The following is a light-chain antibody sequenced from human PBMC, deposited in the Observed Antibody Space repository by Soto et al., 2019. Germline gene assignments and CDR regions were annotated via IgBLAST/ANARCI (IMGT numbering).Light chain of an antibody. CDR1: QGIANF. V-gene: IGKV1-9*01. CDR3: QQLNSFPIP. CDR2: GAS. Sequence: IQLTQSPSSLSASVGDRVTISCRASQGIANFLARYQQKPGKAPKLLIYGASTLQSGGPSRFSGSGSGTDFTLTISSLRPEDFATYYCQQLNSFPIPFGPGTKVDIK. J-gene: IGKJ3*01.